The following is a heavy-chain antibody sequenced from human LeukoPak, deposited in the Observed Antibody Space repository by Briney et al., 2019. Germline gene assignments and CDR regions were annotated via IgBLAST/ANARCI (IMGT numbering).Heavy chain of an antibody. CDR1: GYTFTSYG. J-gene: IGHJ4*02. CDR3: ARGGPYSSSTPSKDY. CDR2: ISAYNGNT. V-gene: IGHV1-18*01. D-gene: IGHD6-13*01. Sequence: GASVKVSCKASGYTFTSYGISWVRQAPGQGLEWMGWISAYNGNTNYAQKLQGRVTMTTDTSTSTAHMELRRLRSDDTAVYYCARGGPYSSSTPSKDYWGQGTLVTVSS.